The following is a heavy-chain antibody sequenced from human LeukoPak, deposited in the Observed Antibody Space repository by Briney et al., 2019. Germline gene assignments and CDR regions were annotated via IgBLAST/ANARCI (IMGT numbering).Heavy chain of an antibody. CDR3: AKTPASRFFDSRQYYFDY. D-gene: IGHD3-9*01. J-gene: IGHJ4*02. Sequence: GGSLRLSCAASGFTFSTYAMSWVRQAPGKGLEWVSVISGTGGRTYYADSVKGRFTISRDNSRNTLYVQMNSLRAEDTAVYYCAKTPASRFFDSRQYYFDYWGQGTLVTVSS. CDR2: ISGTGGRT. V-gene: IGHV3-23*01. CDR1: GFTFSTYA.